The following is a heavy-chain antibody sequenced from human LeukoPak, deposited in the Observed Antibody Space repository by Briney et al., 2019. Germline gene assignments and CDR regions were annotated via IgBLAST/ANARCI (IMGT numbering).Heavy chain of an antibody. CDR2: INHSGST. CDR3: ARGPKGIYYYYYYYMDV. J-gene: IGHJ6*03. CDR1: GGSFSGYY. D-gene: IGHD6-13*01. Sequence: PSETLSLTCAVYGGSFSGYYCSWIRQPPGKGLEWIGEINHSGSTNYNPSLKSRVTISVDTSKNQFSLKLSSVTAADTAVYYCARGPKGIYYYYYYYMDVWGKGTTVTVSS. V-gene: IGHV4-34*01.